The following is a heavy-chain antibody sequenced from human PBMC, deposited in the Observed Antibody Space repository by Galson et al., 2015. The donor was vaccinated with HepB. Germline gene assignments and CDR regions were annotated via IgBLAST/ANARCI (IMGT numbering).Heavy chain of an antibody. Sequence: SLRLSCAASGFTFDDYAMHWVRQAPGKGLEWVSGISWNSGSIGYADSVKGRFTISRDNAKNSLYLQMNSLRAEDTALYYCAKVMVVAAQDDAFDIWGQGTMVTVSS. CDR3: AKVMVVAAQDDAFDI. J-gene: IGHJ3*02. CDR2: ISWNSGSI. CDR1: GFTFDDYA. V-gene: IGHV3-9*01. D-gene: IGHD2-15*01.